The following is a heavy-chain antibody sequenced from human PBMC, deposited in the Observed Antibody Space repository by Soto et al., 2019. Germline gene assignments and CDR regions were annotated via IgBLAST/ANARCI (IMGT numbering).Heavy chain of an antibody. J-gene: IGHJ4*02. D-gene: IGHD6-6*01. V-gene: IGHV5-10-1*01. Sequence: PGESLKISCKGSGYSFAGYWITWVRQKPGKGLEWMGRIDPSDSQTYYSPSFRGHVTISADKSITTAYLQWRSLKASDTAIYYCVVYSSSSGRHFDYWGQGTLVTVSS. CDR3: VVYSSSSGRHFDY. CDR1: GYSFAGYW. CDR2: IDPSDSQT.